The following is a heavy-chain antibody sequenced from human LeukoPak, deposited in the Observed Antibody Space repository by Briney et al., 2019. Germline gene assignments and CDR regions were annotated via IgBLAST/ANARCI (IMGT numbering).Heavy chain of an antibody. CDR3: ARDCSSTSGCWGP. CDR1: GFTFSSYT. V-gene: IGHV3-21*01. CDR2: ISTGTSYI. J-gene: IGHJ5*02. D-gene: IGHD2-2*01. Sequence: GGSLRLSCAASGFTFSSYTMNWVRQASGKGLEWVSSISTGTSYIYYADSVKGRFTISRDNAKNSLYLQMNSLRAEDTAVYYCARDCSSTSGCWGPWGQGTLVTVSS.